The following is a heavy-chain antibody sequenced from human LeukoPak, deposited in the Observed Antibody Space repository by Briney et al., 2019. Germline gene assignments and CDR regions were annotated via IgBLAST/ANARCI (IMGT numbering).Heavy chain of an antibody. CDR2: INGDGRGI. CDR1: GFTFSTAW. CDR3: VRDLPRTSGP. J-gene: IGHJ5*02. D-gene: IGHD3-10*01. Sequence: PGGSPRLSCVASGFTFSTAWMHWARQTSGKGLVWVSHINGDGRGISYADDVKGRFTISRDNAKNTLYLQMNSLRVEDTAIYYCVRDLPRTSGPWGQGTLVTVSS. V-gene: IGHV3-74*01.